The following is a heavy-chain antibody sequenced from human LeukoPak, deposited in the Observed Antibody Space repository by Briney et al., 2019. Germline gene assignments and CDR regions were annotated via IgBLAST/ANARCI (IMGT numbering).Heavy chain of an antibody. CDR3: VRDYSVD. CDR1: GYTFTNFG. D-gene: IGHD2-21*01. CDR2: ISGYSDNP. V-gene: IGHV1-18*01. Sequence: ASVRVSCKASGYTFTNFGISWVRQAPGQGLEWMGWISGYSDNPNYAQKLQGRVTMTTDPSTSTAYLELRSLRSDDTAIYYCVRDYSVDWGQGTLVTVSS. J-gene: IGHJ4*02.